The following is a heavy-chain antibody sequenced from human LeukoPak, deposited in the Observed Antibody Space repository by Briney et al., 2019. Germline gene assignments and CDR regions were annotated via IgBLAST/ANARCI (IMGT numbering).Heavy chain of an antibody. Sequence: GGSLRLSCAASGFTFSSYGMHWVRQAPGKGLEWVAVIWYDENYKYYADSVKGRFTISRDNSKNTLYLQMNSLRAEDTAVYYCASRVAVVGLDHWGQGTLVTVSS. V-gene: IGHV3-33*01. CDR2: IWYDENYK. D-gene: IGHD6-19*01. CDR1: GFTFSSYG. CDR3: ASRVAVVGLDH. J-gene: IGHJ4*02.